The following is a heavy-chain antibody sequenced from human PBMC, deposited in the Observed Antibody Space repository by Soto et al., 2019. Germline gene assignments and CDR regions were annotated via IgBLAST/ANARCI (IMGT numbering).Heavy chain of an antibody. Sequence: QVQLVESGGGVVQPGRSLRLSCAASGFTLSSYVLHWVRQAPGKGLDWVAVISYDGSNKYYADSVKGRFTISRDISKNTLYLQMNSLRTEDTAVYYCAKDLAMVTTSVRYNYYAMDVWCQGTTVTVSS. V-gene: IGHV3-30*18. J-gene: IGHJ6*02. CDR2: ISYDGSNK. CDR1: GFTLSSYV. D-gene: IGHD5-18*01. CDR3: AKDLAMVTTSVRYNYYAMDV.